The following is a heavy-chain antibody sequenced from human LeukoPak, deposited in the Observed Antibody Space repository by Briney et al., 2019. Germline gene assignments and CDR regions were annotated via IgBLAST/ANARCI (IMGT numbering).Heavy chain of an antibody. CDR1: GFTFSSYG. V-gene: IGHV3-30*18. Sequence: GGSLRLSCAASGFTFSSYGMHRVRQAPGKGLEWVAVISYDGSNKYYADSVKGRFTISRDNSKNTLYLQMNSLRAEDTAVYYCAKGIDYDSSGYYYYYYGMDVWGQGTTVTVSS. CDR3: AKGIDYDSSGYYYYYYGMDV. J-gene: IGHJ6*02. CDR2: ISYDGSNK. D-gene: IGHD3-22*01.